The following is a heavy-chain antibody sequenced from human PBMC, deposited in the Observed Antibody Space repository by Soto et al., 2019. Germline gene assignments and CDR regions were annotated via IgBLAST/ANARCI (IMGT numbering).Heavy chain of an antibody. J-gene: IGHJ4*02. CDR3: ARVGQQWLANKYYFDY. CDR1: GGSISSGGYY. CDR2: IYYSGST. V-gene: IGHV4-31*03. D-gene: IGHD6-19*01. Sequence: QVQLQESGPGLVKPSQTLSLTCTVSGGSISSGGYYWSWIRQHPGKGLEWIGYIYYSGSTYYNPSLKSRVNISVDTSKNQFSLKLRSVTAAETAVYYCARVGQQWLANKYYFDYWGQGTLVTVSS.